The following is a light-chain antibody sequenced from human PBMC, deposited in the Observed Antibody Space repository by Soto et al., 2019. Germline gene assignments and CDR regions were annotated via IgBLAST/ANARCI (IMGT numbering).Light chain of an antibody. J-gene: IGKJ4*01. CDR3: QQYNHWPLS. Sequence: TQSTATLSFSPCEIATLCCRSSQSVRGNNLAWYQQKPGQAPRLLIFGASSRATGIPDRFSGSGSGTEFTLTISSLQSEDFAVYYCQQYNHWPLSFGVGTKVDIK. CDR1: QSVRGN. CDR2: GAS. V-gene: IGKV3D-15*01.